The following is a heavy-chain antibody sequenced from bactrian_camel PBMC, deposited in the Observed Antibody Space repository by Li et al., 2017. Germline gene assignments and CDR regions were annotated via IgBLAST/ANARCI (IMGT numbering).Heavy chain of an antibody. D-gene: IGHD6*01. CDR2: IYTGHRTT. Sequence: VQLVESGGGSVQAGGSLRLSCTASASAIINFCMGWFRQVPGKERERVAIIYTGHRTTYYADSVKGRFAISKDNTKRMVYLEMNSLKPEDTAIYYCAADKLGLCTVAEETFPARDYDFWGQGTQVTVS. J-gene: IGHJ4*01. CDR3: AADKLGLCTVAEETFPARDYDF. V-gene: IGHV3S31*01. CDR1: ASAIINFC.